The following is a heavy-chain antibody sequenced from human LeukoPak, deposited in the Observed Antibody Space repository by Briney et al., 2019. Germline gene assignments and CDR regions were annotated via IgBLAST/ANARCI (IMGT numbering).Heavy chain of an antibody. CDR1: GNTLRELP. CDR2: FDPENAEI. Sequence: GASVKVPCKLSGNTLRELPIQWVRQAGGKGLEWMAGFDPENAEIVYAQKFQGRATMTEDTSTNTAYMELTSLTSDDTALYYCATRGSDFWSGFDYWGQGTQVTVSS. CDR3: ATRGSDFWSGFDY. D-gene: IGHD3-3*01. V-gene: IGHV1-24*01. J-gene: IGHJ4*02.